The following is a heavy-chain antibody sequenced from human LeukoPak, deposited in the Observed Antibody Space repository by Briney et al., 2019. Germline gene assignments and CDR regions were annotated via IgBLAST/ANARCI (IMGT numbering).Heavy chain of an antibody. D-gene: IGHD3-22*01. Sequence: GASVKVSCKASGYTFTSYGISWVRQAPGQGLEWMGWISAYNGNTNYAQKLQGRVTMTTDTSTSTAYMELRSLRSDDTAVYYCATARGLYDSSYAFDIWGQGTMVTVSS. CDR3: ATARGLYDSSYAFDI. V-gene: IGHV1-18*01. CDR1: GYTFTSYG. J-gene: IGHJ3*02. CDR2: ISAYNGNT.